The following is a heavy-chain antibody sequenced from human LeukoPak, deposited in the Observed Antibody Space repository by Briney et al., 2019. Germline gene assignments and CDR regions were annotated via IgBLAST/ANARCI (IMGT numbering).Heavy chain of an antibody. CDR2: ISWSSLTT. V-gene: IGHV3-23*01. CDR1: GFTFSNYA. D-gene: IGHD6-19*01. J-gene: IGHJ4*02. Sequence: GGSLRLSCAASGFTFSNYALSWVRQAPGRGLEWVSLISWSSLTTEYADSVKGRFTVSRDNSKNTLSLQMNSLNADDTAVYYCAKHVRTSVWFFDSWGQATLVTVCS. CDR3: AKHVRTSVWFFDS.